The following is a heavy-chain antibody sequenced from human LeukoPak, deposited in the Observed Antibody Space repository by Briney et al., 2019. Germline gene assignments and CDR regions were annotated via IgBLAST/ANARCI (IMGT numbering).Heavy chain of an antibody. V-gene: IGHV3-64*01. J-gene: IGHJ4*02. D-gene: IGHD1-26*01. CDR1: GFTFSHYS. CDR2: TNSNGDDT. CDR3: ARDPGRSPDY. Sequence: GGSLRLSCAAYGFTFSHYSMHWVRQAPGKGLEYVSATNSNGDDTYYVNSVKGRFTISRDNSKNTLYLQMGSLRAEDMAVYYCARDPGRSPDYWGQGTLVTVS.